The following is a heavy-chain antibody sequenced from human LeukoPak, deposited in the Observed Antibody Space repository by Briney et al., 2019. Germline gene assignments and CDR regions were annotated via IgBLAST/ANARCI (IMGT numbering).Heavy chain of an antibody. J-gene: IGHJ3*02. Sequence: PGGSLRLSCAASGFTFSSYAMSWVRQAPGKRLEWVSAISVSGSTTYYADSVKGRFTISRDNSKNTLYLQMNSPRAGDTAVYYCAKRIVGAPYAFDIWGQGTMVTVSS. CDR2: ISVSGSTT. D-gene: IGHD1-26*01. CDR1: GFTFSSYA. CDR3: AKRIVGAPYAFDI. V-gene: IGHV3-23*01.